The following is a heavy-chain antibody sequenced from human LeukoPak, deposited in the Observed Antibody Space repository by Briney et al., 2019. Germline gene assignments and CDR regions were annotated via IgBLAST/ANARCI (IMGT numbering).Heavy chain of an antibody. D-gene: IGHD2-15*01. J-gene: IGHJ4*02. CDR2: IKQDGREK. Sequence: GGSLRLSCAASGFTFSSYRMSWVRQAPGKGLEWVANIKQDGREKNYVDSVEGRFTISRDNAKSSVYLQMDNLRAVDTAVYYCAGYCSDKTCPMFAQWGQGTVVTVSS. V-gene: IGHV3-7*01. CDR1: GFTFSSYR. CDR3: AGYCSDKTCPMFAQ.